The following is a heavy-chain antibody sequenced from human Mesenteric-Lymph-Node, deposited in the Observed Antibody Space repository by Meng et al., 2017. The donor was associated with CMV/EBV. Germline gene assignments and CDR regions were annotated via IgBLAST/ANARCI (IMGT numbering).Heavy chain of an antibody. CDR1: GGSISSTNW. Sequence: GSLRLSCAVSGGSISSTNWWSWVRQPPGKGLEWIGEIYHSGSTNYSPSLKSRVTVSVDKSKNQFSLKLSSVTAADTAVYYCASSTNWNSFDYWGQGTLVTVSS. CDR2: IYHSGST. CDR3: ASSTNWNSFDY. V-gene: IGHV4-4*02. J-gene: IGHJ4*02. D-gene: IGHD1-1*01.